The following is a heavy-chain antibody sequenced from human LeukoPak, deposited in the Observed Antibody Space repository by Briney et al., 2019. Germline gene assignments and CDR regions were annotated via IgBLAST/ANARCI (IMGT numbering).Heavy chain of an antibody. D-gene: IGHD6-6*01. Sequence: SETLSLTCTVSGGSISSYYWSWIRQPAGKGLEWIGRIYTSGSTNYNPSLKSRVTMSVDTSKNQFSLKLSSVAAADTAVYYCARTGGSSEDSYYYYYMDVWGKGTTVTVSS. CDR3: ARTGGSSEDSYYYYYMDV. V-gene: IGHV4-4*07. CDR1: GGSISSYY. CDR2: IYTSGST. J-gene: IGHJ6*03.